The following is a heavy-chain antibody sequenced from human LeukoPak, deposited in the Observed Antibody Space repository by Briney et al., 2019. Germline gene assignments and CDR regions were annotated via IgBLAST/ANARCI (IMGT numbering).Heavy chain of an antibody. Sequence: GESLKISCKGSGYSFTSYWIGRVRQLPGKGLEWIGNIYPDDSDTAYTPSFQGQVTMSVDKSISTAYLQWSSLKASDTAMYYCVRVHRGSDFWGQGTLVTVSS. CDR1: GYSFTSYW. CDR3: VRVHRGSDF. V-gene: IGHV5-51*01. D-gene: IGHD5-12*01. J-gene: IGHJ4*02. CDR2: IYPDDSDT.